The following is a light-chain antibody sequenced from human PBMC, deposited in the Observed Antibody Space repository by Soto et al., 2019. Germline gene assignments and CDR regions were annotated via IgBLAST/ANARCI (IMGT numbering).Light chain of an antibody. V-gene: IGKV3D-20*01. J-gene: IGKJ1*01. Sequence: DIVMTQSPLSLPVTPGEPASISCGASQSVSSSYLAWYQQKPGLAPRLLIYDASSRATGIPDRFSGSGSGTEFTLTISSLQPDDFATYYCQHYNSYSEAFGQGTKVDIK. CDR3: QHYNSYSEA. CDR1: QSVSSSY. CDR2: DAS.